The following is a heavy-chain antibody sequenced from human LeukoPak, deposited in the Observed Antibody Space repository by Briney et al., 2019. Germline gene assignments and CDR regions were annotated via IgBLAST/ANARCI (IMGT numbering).Heavy chain of an antibody. Sequence: SETLSLTCIVSDGSISSYSWSWIRQPPGKGLEWIGYIYFSGSTSYNPSLKSRVTISVDRSKNQFSLKLSSVAAADTAVYYCARSYDTNFDYWGQGTLVTVSS. J-gene: IGHJ4*02. V-gene: IGHV4-59*01. CDR1: DGSISSYS. CDR2: IYFSGST. CDR3: ARSYDTNFDY. D-gene: IGHD3-3*01.